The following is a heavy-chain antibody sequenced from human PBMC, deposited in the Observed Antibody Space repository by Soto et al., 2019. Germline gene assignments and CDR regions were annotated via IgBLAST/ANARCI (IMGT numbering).Heavy chain of an antibody. Sequence: GGSLRLSCAASGFIFSNYWMHRVRQVPGKGLVWVSRINTDGRETNYADSVKGRFTVSRDNAKNTQFLQMNSLRVEDTAVYYCARDGEGYWGQGTLVTVSS. J-gene: IGHJ4*02. CDR1: GFIFSNYW. D-gene: IGHD2-21*01. CDR3: ARDGEGY. V-gene: IGHV3-74*01. CDR2: INTDGRET.